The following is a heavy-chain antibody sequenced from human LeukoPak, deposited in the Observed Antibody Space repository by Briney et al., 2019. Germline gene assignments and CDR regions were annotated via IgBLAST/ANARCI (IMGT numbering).Heavy chain of an antibody. V-gene: IGHV4-4*07. CDR2: ICTSGST. CDR1: GGSISSYY. J-gene: IGHJ1*01. Sequence: MPSETLSLTCTVSGGSISSYYWSWIRQPAGKGLEWIGRICTSGSTNYNPSLKSRVTISVDTSKNQFSLNLSSVTAADTAVYYCARGIAVAGTRYFQHWGQGTLVTVSS. D-gene: IGHD6-19*01. CDR3: ARGIAVAGTRYFQH.